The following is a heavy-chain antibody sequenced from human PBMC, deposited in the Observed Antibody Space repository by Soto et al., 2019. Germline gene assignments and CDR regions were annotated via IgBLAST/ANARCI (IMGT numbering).Heavy chain of an antibody. Sequence: QVQLVESGGGVVQPGRSLRLSCAASGFTFSSYGMHWVRQAPGKGLEWVAVISYDGSNKYYADSVKGRFTISRDNSKNPLYLKLNGWRAGDTAVFYGPKDLARLGGALPYGAQGPLVPVPS. V-gene: IGHV3-30*18. J-gene: IGHJ4*02. CDR2: ISYDGSNK. D-gene: IGHD3-16*01. CDR1: GFTFSSYG. CDR3: PKDLARLGGALPY.